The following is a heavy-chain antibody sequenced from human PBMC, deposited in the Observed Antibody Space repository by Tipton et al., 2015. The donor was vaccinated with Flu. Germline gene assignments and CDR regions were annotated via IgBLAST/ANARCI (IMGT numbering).Heavy chain of an antibody. CDR1: GFTFSTYW. V-gene: IGHV3-7*03. Sequence: SLRLSCAASGFTFSTYWMTWVRQAPGKELEWVANINQDGSVKYYVDSVKGRFTISRDNAKNSLYLQMNSLRADDTAVYYCARQIGGGDCYWGQGTLVTVSS. J-gene: IGHJ4*02. CDR2: INQDGSVK. D-gene: IGHD2-21*01. CDR3: ARQIGGGDCY.